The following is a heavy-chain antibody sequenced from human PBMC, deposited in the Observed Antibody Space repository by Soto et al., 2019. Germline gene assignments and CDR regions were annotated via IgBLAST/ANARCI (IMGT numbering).Heavy chain of an antibody. CDR3: AREWGYYGTSGYYGAFYYYGLDV. CDR2: ISSSGSTI. D-gene: IGHD3-22*01. Sequence: GGSLRLSCAASGFTFSDYEMNWVRQAPGKGLEWVSYISSSGSTIHYADSVKGRFTISRDNAKNSLFLQMNSLSAGDTAVYYCAREWGYYGTSGYYGAFYYYGLDVWGQGTTVTVSS. V-gene: IGHV3-48*03. CDR1: GFTFSDYE. J-gene: IGHJ6*02.